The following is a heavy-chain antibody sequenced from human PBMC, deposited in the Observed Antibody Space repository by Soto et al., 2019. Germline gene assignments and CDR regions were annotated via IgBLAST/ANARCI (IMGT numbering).Heavy chain of an antibody. CDR3: ARMDLRGAFDY. CDR1: RFTFSDYY. D-gene: IGHD1-26*01. J-gene: IGHJ4*02. Sequence: PGGSLRLSCAASRFTFSDYYMTWVRQAPGKGLEWLSYISGSSTYTNYADSVKGRFTISRDNAKNSLYLHMNSLRAEDTALYYCARMDLRGAFDYWGQGTLVTVSS. V-gene: IGHV3-11*06. CDR2: ISGSSTYT.